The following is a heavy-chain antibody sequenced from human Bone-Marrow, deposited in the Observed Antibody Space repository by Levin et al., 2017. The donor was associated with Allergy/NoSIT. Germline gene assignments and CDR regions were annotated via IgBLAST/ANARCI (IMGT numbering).Heavy chain of an antibody. J-gene: IGHJ6*02. CDR3: AREQDTVEFGDQTNIDL. CDR1: EFTFSSFW. V-gene: IGHV3-7*01. CDR2: IKQDGSKK. Sequence: HPGESLKISCVTSEFTFSSFWMSWVRQAPGKGLEWLANIKQDGSKKNYVDSVKGRFTISRDNANNSLYLQMNSLRAEDTAIYYCAREQDTVEFGDQTNIDLWGQGTTVTVSS. D-gene: IGHD3-10*01.